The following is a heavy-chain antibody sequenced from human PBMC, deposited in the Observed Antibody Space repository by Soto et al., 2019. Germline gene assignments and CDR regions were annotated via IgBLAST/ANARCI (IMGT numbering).Heavy chain of an antibody. CDR2: ISGSGGST. CDR3: AKATATGGGAFDI. CDR1: GFTFSSYA. D-gene: IGHD2-8*02. Sequence: EVQLLESGGGLVQPGGSLRLSCAASGFTFSSYAMSWVRQAPGKGLEWVSAISGSGGSTYYADSVKGRFTISRDSSKNTVYLQVNSLRAEDTAVYYCAKATATGGGAFDICGQGTLVTVSS. V-gene: IGHV3-23*01. J-gene: IGHJ3*02.